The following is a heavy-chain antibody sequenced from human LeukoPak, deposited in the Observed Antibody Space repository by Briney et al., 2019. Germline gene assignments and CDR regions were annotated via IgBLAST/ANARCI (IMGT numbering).Heavy chain of an antibody. V-gene: IGHV3-74*01. Sequence: GGSLRLSCAASGFTFRDYWMHWIRQAPGKGLVWVSRIKGDGSHTIYADSVKGRFTISRDNAKNTLYLQMKSLRVGDTALYYCVRDWDHFDFDSWGQGTLVTVSS. J-gene: IGHJ5*01. D-gene: IGHD1-26*01. CDR1: GFTFRDYW. CDR3: VRDWDHFDFDS. CDR2: IKGDGSHT.